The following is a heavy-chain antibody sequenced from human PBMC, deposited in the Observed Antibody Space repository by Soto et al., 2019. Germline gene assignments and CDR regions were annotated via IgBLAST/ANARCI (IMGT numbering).Heavy chain of an antibody. CDR3: ARGRHCSSTSCWLLSAERFYYGMDV. V-gene: IGHV3-11*01. J-gene: IGHJ6*02. Sequence: QVQLVESGGGLVKPGGSLRLSCAASGFTFSDYYMSWIRQAPGKGLEWVSYISSSGSTIYYADSVKGRFTISRDNAKNSLYLQMNSLRAEDTAVYYCARGRHCSSTSCWLLSAERFYYGMDVWGQGTTVTVSS. D-gene: IGHD2-2*01. CDR1: GFTFSDYY. CDR2: ISSSGSTI.